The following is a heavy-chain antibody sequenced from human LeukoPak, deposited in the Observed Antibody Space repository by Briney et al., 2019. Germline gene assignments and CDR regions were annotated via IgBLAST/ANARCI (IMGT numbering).Heavy chain of an antibody. Sequence: GGSLRLSCAASGFTFSSYWMSWVRQAPGKGLEWVANINEDGSEEYYVDSVKGRFTISRDNAKSSLYLQMNSLRVDDTAVYYCARDRALYDSRRGYYYTEDDYWGQGTLVTVSS. D-gene: IGHD3-22*01. J-gene: IGHJ4*02. CDR3: ARDRALYDSRRGYYYTEDDY. V-gene: IGHV3-7*01. CDR2: INEDGSEE. CDR1: GFTFSSYW.